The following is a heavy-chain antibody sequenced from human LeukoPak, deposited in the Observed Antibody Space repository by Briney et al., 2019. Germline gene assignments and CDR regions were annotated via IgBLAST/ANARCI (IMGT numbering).Heavy chain of an antibody. V-gene: IGHV5-51*01. CDR2: IYPADSDS. D-gene: IGHD7-27*01. J-gene: IGHJ3*02. CDR3: ARLTGDRTFDI. Sequence: KVSCKGSGYSFTNYWIGWVRQMPGKGLEWMGIIYPADSDSRYSPSFQVQVIISADKSIRTAYLQWSSLKASDTAIYYCARLTGDRTFDIWGQGTMVTISS. CDR1: GYSFTNYW.